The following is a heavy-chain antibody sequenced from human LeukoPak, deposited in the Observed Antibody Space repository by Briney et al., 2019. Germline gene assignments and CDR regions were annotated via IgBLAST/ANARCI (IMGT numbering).Heavy chain of an antibody. D-gene: IGHD7-27*01. V-gene: IGHV4-59*08. CDR3: ARRLTGDDAFDI. J-gene: IGHJ3*02. CDR2: IYYSGST. Sequence: PSETLSLTCTVSGGSISSYYWSWIRQPPGKGLEWIGYIYYSGSTNYNPSLKSRVTISVDTSKNQFSLKLSSVTAADTAVYYCARRLTGDDAFDIWGQGTMVTVSS. CDR1: GGSISSYY.